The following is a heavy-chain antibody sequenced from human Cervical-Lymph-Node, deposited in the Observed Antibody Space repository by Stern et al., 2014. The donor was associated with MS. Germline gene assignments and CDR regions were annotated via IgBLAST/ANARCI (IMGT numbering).Heavy chain of an antibody. V-gene: IGHV1-69*01. CDR3: ARGELKEGLVRGMDV. CDR1: GGTFSSYA. J-gene: IGHJ6*02. CDR2: IIPNFGAG. Sequence: EQLVESGAEVKKPGSSVKVSCKASGGTFSSYAMSWVRQAPGQGLEWVGGIIPNFGAGNYAQEFPGRVRITTAGATSTAYMELSSLRSEDTAVYYCARGELKEGLVRGMDVWGQGTTVTVSS. D-gene: IGHD1-26*01.